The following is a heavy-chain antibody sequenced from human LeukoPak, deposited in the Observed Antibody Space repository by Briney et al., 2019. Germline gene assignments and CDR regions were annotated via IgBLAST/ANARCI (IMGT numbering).Heavy chain of an antibody. CDR3: AREGVAGTGSYYFDY. Sequence: ASVKVSCKASGYTFTGYYMHWVRQAPGQGLEWMGRINPNGGGTNYAQKFQGRVTMTRDTSISTAYMELSRLRSDDTAVYYCAREGVAGTGSYYFDYWGQGTLVTVSS. V-gene: IGHV1-2*06. CDR1: GYTFTGYY. CDR2: INPNGGGT. J-gene: IGHJ4*02. D-gene: IGHD6-19*01.